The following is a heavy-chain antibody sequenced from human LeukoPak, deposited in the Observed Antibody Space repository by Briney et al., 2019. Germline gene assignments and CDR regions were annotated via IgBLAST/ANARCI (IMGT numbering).Heavy chain of an antibody. J-gene: IGHJ4*02. D-gene: IGHD2-15*01. CDR1: GFTFSSSA. CDR3: AKAGPYSPLYYCYY. CDR2: ISGSGGST. V-gene: IGHV3-23*01. Sequence: QSGGSLRLSCAPSGFTFSSSAMSWVCQAPGKGLEWVSAISGSGGSTYYADSVKGRFTISRDNSKNTLYLQMNSLRAEDTAVYYCAKAGPYSPLYYCYYWGQGTLVTVSS.